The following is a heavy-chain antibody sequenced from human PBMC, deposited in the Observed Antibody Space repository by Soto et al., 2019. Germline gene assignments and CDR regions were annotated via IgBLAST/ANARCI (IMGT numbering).Heavy chain of an antibody. Sequence: GESLKISCKASGYNFTAFWIHWVRQMPGKGLEWLGKIDPSDSYTNYSPSFEGHVTISTDNSITTAYLQWSSLRASDTALYFCARVHKNWFDSWAQGTMVTDSS. V-gene: IGHV5-10-1*01. CDR1: GYNFTAFW. CDR3: ARVHKNWFDS. J-gene: IGHJ5*01. CDR2: IDPSDSYT.